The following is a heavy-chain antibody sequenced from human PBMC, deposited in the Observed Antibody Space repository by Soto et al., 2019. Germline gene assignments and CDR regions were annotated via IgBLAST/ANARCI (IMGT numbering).Heavy chain of an antibody. CDR2: IWYDGSNK. D-gene: IGHD6-13*01. V-gene: IGHV3-33*01. J-gene: IGHJ6*02. CDR1: GFTFSSYG. Sequence: QVQLVESGGGVVQPGRSLRLSCAASGFTFSSYGMHWVRQAPGKGLEWVAVIWYDGSNKYYADSVKGRFTISRDNSKNTLYLQMNSLRAEDTAVYYCARDSPDSSSWGYYSYGMDVWGQGNTVTVSS. CDR3: ARDSPDSSSWGYYSYGMDV.